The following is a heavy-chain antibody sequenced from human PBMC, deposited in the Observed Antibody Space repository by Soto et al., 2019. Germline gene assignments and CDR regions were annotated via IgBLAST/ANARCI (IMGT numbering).Heavy chain of an antibody. V-gene: IGHV2-5*02. J-gene: IGHJ4*02. CDR1: GFSLNTAGVG. Sequence: QITLNESGPTLVKPTQTLTLTCTSSGFSLNTAGVGVAWIRQPPGKALQCLALIYWDEDKRYSPSLQSRVTITKATSENQVVLTLTNMDPVDTASYYCARLKKDYYYSSGYFTAWGQGTLVTVS. CDR3: ARLKKDYYYSSGYFTA. D-gene: IGHD3-22*01. CDR2: IYWDEDK.